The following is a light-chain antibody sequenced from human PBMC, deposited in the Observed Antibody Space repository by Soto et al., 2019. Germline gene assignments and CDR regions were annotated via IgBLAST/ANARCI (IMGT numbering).Light chain of an antibody. CDR1: QSVLYSSNNKNY. V-gene: IGKV4-1*01. CDR3: QQYYSTHLT. CDR2: WAS. Sequence: DIVMTQSPDSLAVSLGERATINCKSSQSVLYSSNNKNYLAWYQQKPGQPPKLLIYWASTRESGVPDRFSGSGSGTDFTLTISSLQAEDVALYYCQQYYSTHLTFGQGTRLEIK. J-gene: IGKJ5*01.